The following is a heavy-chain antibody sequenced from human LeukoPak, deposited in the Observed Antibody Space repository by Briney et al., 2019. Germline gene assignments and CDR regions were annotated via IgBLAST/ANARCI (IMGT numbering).Heavy chain of an antibody. D-gene: IGHD3-10*01. Sequence: GGSLRLSCAASGLTFSSHGMSWVRQAPGKGLEWVSTISGSGGSTYYADSVKGRFTVSRDNSNNTLSLQMNSLRAEDTAVYYCARSLTMVRGYDYWGQGTLVTVSS. V-gene: IGHV3-23*01. CDR3: ARSLTMVRGYDY. J-gene: IGHJ4*02. CDR2: ISGSGGST. CDR1: GLTFSSHG.